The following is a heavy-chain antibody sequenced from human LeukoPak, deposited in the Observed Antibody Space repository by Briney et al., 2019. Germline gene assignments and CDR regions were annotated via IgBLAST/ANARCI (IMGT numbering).Heavy chain of an antibody. D-gene: IGHD1-26*01. CDR3: ARGGSGSYFDY. CDR2: ISSDGSNK. CDR1: GFTFSSYA. Sequence: GGSLRLSCAASGFTFSSYAMHWVRQAPGKGLEWVAVISSDGSNKYYADSVKGRFTISRDNSKNTLYLQMNSLRAEDTAVYYCARGGSGSYFDYWGQGTLVTVSS. J-gene: IGHJ4*02. V-gene: IGHV3-30*04.